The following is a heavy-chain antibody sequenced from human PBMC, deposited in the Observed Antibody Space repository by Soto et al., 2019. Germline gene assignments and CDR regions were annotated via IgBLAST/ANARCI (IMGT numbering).Heavy chain of an antibody. J-gene: IGHJ5*02. Sequence: GASVKVSCKASGYTFTSYGISWVRQAPGQGLEWMGWISAYNGNTNYAQKLQGRVTMTTDTSTSTAYMELRSLRSDDTAVYYCARGLGYCSSTSCSPYNWFDPWGQGTLVTVSS. CDR3: ARGLGYCSSTSCSPYNWFDP. D-gene: IGHD2-2*01. V-gene: IGHV1-18*01. CDR2: ISAYNGNT. CDR1: GYTFTSYG.